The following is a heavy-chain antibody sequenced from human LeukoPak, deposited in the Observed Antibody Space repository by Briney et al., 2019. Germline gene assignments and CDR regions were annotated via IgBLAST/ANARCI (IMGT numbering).Heavy chain of an antibody. J-gene: IGHJ4*02. V-gene: IGHV3-53*01. CDR1: GFTVSSNY. CDR2: IYAGGST. CDR3: ARIPSAYTYYFDY. Sequence: GGSLRLSCAASGFTVSSNYMTWVRQAPEKGLEWVSVIYAGGSTYYADSVKGRFTISRDNSKNTLYLQMNSLRAEDTAVYYCARIPSAYTYYFDYWGQGTLVTVSS. D-gene: IGHD3-16*01.